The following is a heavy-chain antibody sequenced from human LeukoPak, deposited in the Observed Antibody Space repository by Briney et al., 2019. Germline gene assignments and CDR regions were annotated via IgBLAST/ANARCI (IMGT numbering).Heavy chain of an antibody. CDR1: GFTVSSNS. Sequence: GGSLRLSCTVSGFTVSSNSMSWVRQAPGKGLEWVSFIYSDNTHYSDSVKGRFTISRDNAKNSLYLQMNSLRAEDTALYYCAKGGIHRGYYFYYMDVWGKGTTVTISS. J-gene: IGHJ6*03. CDR2: IYSDNT. V-gene: IGHV3-53*05. CDR3: AKGGIHRGYYFYYMDV. D-gene: IGHD6-13*01.